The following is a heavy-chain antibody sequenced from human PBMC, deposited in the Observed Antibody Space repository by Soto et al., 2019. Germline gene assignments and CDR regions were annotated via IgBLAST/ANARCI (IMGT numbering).Heavy chain of an antibody. CDR2: ISGSGGST. Sequence: GGSLRLSCAASGFTFSSYAMNWVRQAPGKGLEWVSVISGSGGSTYYADSVKGRFTISRHNSKNTLYLQMNSLRAEDTAVYYCAREVIVVVPAARSRNYYYMDVWGKGTTVTVSS. J-gene: IGHJ6*03. CDR1: GFTFSSYA. CDR3: AREVIVVVPAARSRNYYYMDV. V-gene: IGHV3-23*01. D-gene: IGHD2-2*01.